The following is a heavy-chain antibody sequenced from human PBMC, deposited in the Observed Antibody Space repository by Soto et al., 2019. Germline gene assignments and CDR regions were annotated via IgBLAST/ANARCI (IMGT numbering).Heavy chain of an antibody. J-gene: IGHJ4*02. CDR3: ARGQFYDFGSGYYLDY. CDR2: IIPIFGAT. V-gene: IGHV1-69*01. D-gene: IGHD3-3*01. CDR1: GGTFGKSV. Sequence: QVPLVQSGAEMKTPGSSVRVSCKASGGTFGKSVISWVRQAPGQGLEWMGGIIPIFGATHYAQKFQGRVTITADEFTTTAYMGLSSLQSEDTAVYYCARGQFYDFGSGYYLDYWGQGTLVTVSS.